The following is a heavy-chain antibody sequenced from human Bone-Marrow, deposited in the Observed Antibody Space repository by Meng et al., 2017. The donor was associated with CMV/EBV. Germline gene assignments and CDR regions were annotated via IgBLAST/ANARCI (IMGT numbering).Heavy chain of an antibody. Sequence: VSRGSYYWSWIRQPPGKGLEWIGYIYYSGSTNYNPSLKSRVTISVDTSKNQFSLKLSSVTAADTAVYYCARDRGRRRSSTSNNWFDPWGQGTLVTVSS. D-gene: IGHD2-2*01. V-gene: IGHV4-61*01. CDR2: IYYSGST. CDR3: ARDRGRRRSSTSNNWFDP. CDR1: VSRGSYY. J-gene: IGHJ5*02.